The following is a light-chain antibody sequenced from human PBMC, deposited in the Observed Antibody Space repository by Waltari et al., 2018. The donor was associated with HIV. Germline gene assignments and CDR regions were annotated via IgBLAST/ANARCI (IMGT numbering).Light chain of an antibody. CDR2: RNN. CDR1: GSNIGSNS. Sequence: QSILTQPPSTSGTPGQRVTISCSGSGSNIGSNSVSWYQLLLGTAPKLLIDRNNQRPAGVPDRFSGSKSATSASLAIGGLRSEDEADYYCAAWDDSLSGPVFGGGTKLTVL. V-gene: IGLV1-47*01. J-gene: IGLJ3*02. CDR3: AAWDDSLSGPV.